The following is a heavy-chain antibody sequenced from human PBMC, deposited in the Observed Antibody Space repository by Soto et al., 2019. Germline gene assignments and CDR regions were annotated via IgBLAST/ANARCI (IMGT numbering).Heavy chain of an antibody. CDR3: AKEGITMIVGPGAFDI. CDR2: ISGSGGST. V-gene: IGHV3-23*01. Sequence: GGSLRLSCAASGFTFSSYAMSWVRQAPGKGLEWVSAISGSGGSTYYADSVKGRFTISRDNSKNTLYLQMNSLRAEDTAVYYCAKEGITMIVGPGAFDIWGQGTMVTVSS. J-gene: IGHJ3*02. D-gene: IGHD3-22*01. CDR1: GFTFSSYA.